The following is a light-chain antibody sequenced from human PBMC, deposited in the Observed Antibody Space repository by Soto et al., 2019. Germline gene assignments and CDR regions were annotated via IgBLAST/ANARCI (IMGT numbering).Light chain of an antibody. J-gene: IGLJ2*01. CDR1: SSDVGGYHY. Sequence: QSVLTQPRSVSGSPGQSVTISCTGTSSDVGGYHYVSWYQQHTGKAPKLMIYDVSKRPSGVPDRFSGSKSGNTASLTISGLQAEDEADYYCCSYAGSYNVVFGGGTK. V-gene: IGLV2-11*01. CDR2: DVS. CDR3: CSYAGSYNVV.